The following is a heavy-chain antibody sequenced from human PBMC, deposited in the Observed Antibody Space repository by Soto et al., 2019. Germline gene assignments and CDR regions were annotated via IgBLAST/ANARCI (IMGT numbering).Heavy chain of an antibody. CDR2: MYNTGST. CDR3: ARDRGGIVATIKKTYWFDP. CDR1: GGSISGYY. Sequence: SETLSLTCTVSGGSISGYYWSWIRQPPGKGLEWIGYMYNTGSTVYNPSFKSRVTISVDTSKNQFSLKLSSVTAADTAVYYCARDRGGIVATIKKTYWFDPWGQGTLVTVS. V-gene: IGHV4-59*12. D-gene: IGHD5-12*01. J-gene: IGHJ5*02.